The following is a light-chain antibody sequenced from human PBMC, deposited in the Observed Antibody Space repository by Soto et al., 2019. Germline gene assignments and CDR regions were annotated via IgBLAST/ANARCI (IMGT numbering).Light chain of an antibody. CDR1: QSINNW. V-gene: IGKV1-5*03. CDR3: QQYNSYWT. J-gene: IGKJ1*01. Sequence: DIQMTQSPSTLSASVGDRVTITCRASQSINNWLAWYQQKAGKAPKLLIYGASGLESGVPSRFSGSGSGTEFTLTISSLQPDDFATYYCQQYNSYWTFGQGTKVDIK. CDR2: GAS.